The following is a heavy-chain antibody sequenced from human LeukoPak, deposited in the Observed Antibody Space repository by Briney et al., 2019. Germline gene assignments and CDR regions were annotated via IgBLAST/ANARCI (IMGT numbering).Heavy chain of an antibody. D-gene: IGHD4-17*01. V-gene: IGHV3-23*01. J-gene: IGHJ4*02. CDR3: AKGRIYGDYGGY. CDR1: GFTFSSYA. CDR2: TSGSGGST. Sequence: GGSLRLSCAASGFTFSSYAMSWVRQAPGKGLEWVSPTSGSGGSTYYADSVKGRFTISRDNSKNTLYLQMNSLRAEDTAVYYCAKGRIYGDYGGYWGQGTLVTVSS.